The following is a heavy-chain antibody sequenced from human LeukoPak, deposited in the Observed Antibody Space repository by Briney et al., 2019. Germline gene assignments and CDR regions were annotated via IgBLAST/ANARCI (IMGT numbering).Heavy chain of an antibody. V-gene: IGHV4-34*01. CDR3: ASPSLYCSSTNCLYYYYGMGV. CDR2: INHSGST. D-gene: IGHD2-2*01. Sequence: SETLSLTCAVYGGSFSGYYWNWIRQPPGKGLEWLGEINHSGSTNYNPSLKSRVTISVDTSKNQFSLKLSSVTAADTAVYYCASPSLYCSSTNCLYYYYGMGVWGQGTTVTVSS. CDR1: GGSFSGYY. J-gene: IGHJ6*02.